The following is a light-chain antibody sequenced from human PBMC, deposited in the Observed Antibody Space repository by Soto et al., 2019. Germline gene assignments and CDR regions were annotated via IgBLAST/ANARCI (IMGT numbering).Light chain of an antibody. Sequence: EIVLTQSPATLSLSPGERATLSCRASQSIDNYLAWYQQKPGQAPRLLIYDASIRATCIPARVSGSGSGTDFTLNISRLETEDFAVYYCQQRSNWPPFTFGPGTKVDI. J-gene: IGKJ3*01. CDR3: QQRSNWPPFT. CDR1: QSIDNY. CDR2: DAS. V-gene: IGKV3-11*01.